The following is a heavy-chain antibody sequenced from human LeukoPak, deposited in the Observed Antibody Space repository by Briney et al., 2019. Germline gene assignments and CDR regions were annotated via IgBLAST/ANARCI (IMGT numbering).Heavy chain of an antibody. V-gene: IGHV4-38-2*02. J-gene: IGHJ5*02. CDR2: IYHSGST. D-gene: IGHD3-10*01. Sequence: SETLSLTCTVSGYSISSGYYWGWIRQPPGKGLEWIGSIYHSGSTYYNPSLKSRVTISVDTSKNQFSLKLSSVTAADTAVYYCARESMVRRTWFDPWGQGTLVTVSS. CDR3: ARESMVRRTWFDP. CDR1: GYSISSGYY.